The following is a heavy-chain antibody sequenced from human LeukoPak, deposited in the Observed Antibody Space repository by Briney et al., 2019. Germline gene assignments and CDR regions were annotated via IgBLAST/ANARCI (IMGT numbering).Heavy chain of an antibody. CDR1: GYTFTSYG. Sequence: ASVKVSCKASGYTFTSYGISWVRQAPGQGLEWMGWISAYNGNTNYAQKLQGRVTMTTDTFTSTAYMELRSLRSDDTAVYYCARGKHSSPKHWFDPWGQGTLVTVSS. J-gene: IGHJ5*02. V-gene: IGHV1-18*01. D-gene: IGHD6-19*01. CDR2: ISAYNGNT. CDR3: ARGKHSSPKHWFDP.